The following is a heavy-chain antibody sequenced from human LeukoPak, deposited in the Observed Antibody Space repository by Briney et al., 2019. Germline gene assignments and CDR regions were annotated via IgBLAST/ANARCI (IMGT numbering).Heavy chain of an antibody. CDR2: IIGSGGST. CDR3: AKDPADSSGYFLDY. V-gene: IGHV3-23*01. J-gene: IGHJ4*02. Sequence: GGSLRLSCAASGFTFSSYAMSWVRHAPGKGLEWVSAIIGSGGSTYYADSVKGRFTISRDNSKNTLYLPMNRLRAEDTAVYYCAKDPADSSGYFLDYWGQGTLVPVSS. CDR1: GFTFSSYA. D-gene: IGHD3-22*01.